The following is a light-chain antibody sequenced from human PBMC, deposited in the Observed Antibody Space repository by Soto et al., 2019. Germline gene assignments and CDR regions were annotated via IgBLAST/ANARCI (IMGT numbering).Light chain of an antibody. CDR3: QQRNTWPWT. CDR1: QSVSGY. Sequence: EIVLTQSPGTLSLSPGERATLSCRAGQSVSGYLAWYQQKPGQAPRLLIYDVYNRAPGIPARFSGSGSGTDFTLTISSLEPEDFAVYYCQQRNTWPWTFGQGTKLEIK. CDR2: DVY. V-gene: IGKV3-11*01. J-gene: IGKJ2*01.